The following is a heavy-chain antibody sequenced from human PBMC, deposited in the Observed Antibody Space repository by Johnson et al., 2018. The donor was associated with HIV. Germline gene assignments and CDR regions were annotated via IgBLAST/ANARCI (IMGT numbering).Heavy chain of an antibody. Sequence: QVQLVESGGGVVQPGRSLRLSCAASGFTFSSYAMHWVRQAPGKGLEWVAVISYDGNIKYYADSVKGRFTISRDNSKNTLYLQMNSLRAEDTAVYYCAKGGGQLWFYIAFDIWGQGTMVTVSS. D-gene: IGHD5-18*01. CDR1: GFTFSSYA. CDR2: ISYDGNIK. J-gene: IGHJ3*02. CDR3: AKGGGQLWFYIAFDI. V-gene: IGHV3-30-3*01.